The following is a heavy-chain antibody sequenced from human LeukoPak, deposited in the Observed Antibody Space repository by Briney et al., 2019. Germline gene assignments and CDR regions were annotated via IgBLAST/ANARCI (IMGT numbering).Heavy chain of an antibody. CDR1: RFTFGSYA. Sequence: PTGGSLRLSCAASRFTFGSYAMSWVRQAPGKGLEWVSAISGSGGSTYYADSVKGRFTISRDNSKNTLYLQMSSLRAEDTAVYYCAKFNANSSGFDFDYWGQGTLLTVSS. CDR3: AKFNANSSGFDFDY. D-gene: IGHD3-22*01. J-gene: IGHJ4*02. V-gene: IGHV3-23*01. CDR2: ISGSGGST.